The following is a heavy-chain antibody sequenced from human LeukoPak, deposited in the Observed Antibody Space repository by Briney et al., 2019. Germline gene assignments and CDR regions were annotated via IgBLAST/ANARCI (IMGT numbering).Heavy chain of an antibody. J-gene: IGHJ6*02. CDR3: ARARYFDWLLSLYYYYGMDV. CDR2: ISYDGSNK. CDR1: GFTFSSYG. V-gene: IGHV3-30*03. Sequence: GGSLRLSCAASGFTFSSYGMHWVRQAPGKGLEWVAVISYDGSNKYYADSVKGRFTISRDNSKNTLYLQMNSLRAEDTAVYYCARARYFDWLLSLYYYYGMDVWGQGTTVTVSS. D-gene: IGHD3-9*01.